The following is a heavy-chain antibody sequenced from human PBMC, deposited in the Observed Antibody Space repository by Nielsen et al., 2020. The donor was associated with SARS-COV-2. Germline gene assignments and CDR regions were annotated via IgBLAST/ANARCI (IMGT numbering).Heavy chain of an antibody. D-gene: IGHD6-6*01. J-gene: IGHJ6*03. Sequence: ASVKVSCKASGYTFTSYGISWVRQAPGQGLEWMGWISAYNGNTNYAQKLQGRVTMTTDTSTSTAYMELRSLRSDDTAVYYCARDVGQLDYYYMDAWGKGTTVTVSS. CDR1: GYTFTSYG. CDR2: ISAYNGNT. V-gene: IGHV1-18*04. CDR3: ARDVGQLDYYYMDA.